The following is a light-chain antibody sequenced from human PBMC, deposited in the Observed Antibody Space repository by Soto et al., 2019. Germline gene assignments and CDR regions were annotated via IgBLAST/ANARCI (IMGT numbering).Light chain of an antibody. CDR1: QSVASYY. CDR3: QQYGSSSWT. J-gene: IGKJ1*01. CDR2: GAS. V-gene: IGKV3-20*01. Sequence: EIVLTQSPGTLSLSPGDRATLSCRASQSVASYYLAWFQQKPGQAPRLLIYGASIRATGIPDRFSGSGSGTEFTLTVSRLEPEDFAAYYCQQYGSSSWTFGQGTKVDIK.